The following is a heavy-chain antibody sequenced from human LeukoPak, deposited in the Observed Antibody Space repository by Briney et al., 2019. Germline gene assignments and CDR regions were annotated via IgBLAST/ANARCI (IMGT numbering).Heavy chain of an antibody. Sequence: KPGGSLRLSCAASGLTVSSNYMSWVRQAPGKGREWVSYISSSGSTIYYADSVKGRFTISRDNAKNSLYLQMNSLRAEDTAVYYCANPRGGWYYFDYWGQGTLVTVSS. CDR1: GLTVSSNY. V-gene: IGHV3-11*04. D-gene: IGHD6-19*01. J-gene: IGHJ4*02. CDR2: ISSSGSTI. CDR3: ANPRGGWYYFDY.